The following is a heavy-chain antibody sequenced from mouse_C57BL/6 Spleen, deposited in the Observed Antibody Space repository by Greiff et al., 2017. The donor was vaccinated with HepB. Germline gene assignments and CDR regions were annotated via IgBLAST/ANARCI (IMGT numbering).Heavy chain of an antibody. D-gene: IGHD2-4*01. J-gene: IGHJ1*03. CDR2: ISSGSSTI. Sequence: EVQLVESGGGLVKPGGSLKLSCAASGFTFSDYGMHWVRQAPEKGLEWVAYISSGSSTIYYADTVKGRFTISRDNAKNNLFLQMTSLRSEDTAMYYGGRGLRHHGYFDVGGTGTTVTVSS. CDR1: GFTFSDYG. V-gene: IGHV5-17*01. CDR3: GRGLRHHGYFDV.